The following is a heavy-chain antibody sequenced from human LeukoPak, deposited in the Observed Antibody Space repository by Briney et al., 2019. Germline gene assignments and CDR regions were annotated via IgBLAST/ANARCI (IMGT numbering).Heavy chain of an antibody. CDR2: ISSSSSTI. D-gene: IGHD6-19*01. Sequence: GGSLRLSCAASGFTFDSYSMNWVRQAPGKGLEWVSYISSSSSTIYYADSVKGRFTISRDNAKNSLYLQMNSLRAEDTAVYYCARDFCTSVWSTDWGQGTLVTVSS. CDR3: ARDFCTSVWSTD. J-gene: IGHJ4*02. CDR1: GFTFDSYS. V-gene: IGHV3-48*01.